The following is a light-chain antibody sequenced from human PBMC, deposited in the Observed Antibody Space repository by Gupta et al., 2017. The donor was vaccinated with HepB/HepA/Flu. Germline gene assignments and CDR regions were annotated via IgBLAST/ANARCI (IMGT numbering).Light chain of an antibody. V-gene: IGKV3-20*01. CDR3: QQFGRSPAT. CDR2: AVS. Sequence: VLPQSPDTLSLSPVASAPLSCSASRSVPNNFLAWYQQKPGQAPRLLIFAVSNRTTAIPDRFSGSGSGTDFTLTINRLQPEDSGVYHCQQFGRSPATFGGGTKVEI. CDR1: RSVPNNF. J-gene: IGKJ4*01.